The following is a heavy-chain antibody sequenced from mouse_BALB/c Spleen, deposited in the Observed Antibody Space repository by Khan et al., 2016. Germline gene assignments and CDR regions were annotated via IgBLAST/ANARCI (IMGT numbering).Heavy chain of an antibody. V-gene: IGHV1-15*01. CDR3: TNRGNYDVYYVGMDS. J-gene: IGHJ4*01. Sequence: QVQLQQSGAELVRPGASVKLSCKALGYTFTDYEMHWVKQTPVHGLEWIGTIHPGCGGTAYNQKFKGKATLTADKSSSTAYMELGSLASEDSAVCYCTNRGNYDVYYVGMDSWGQGSSVTVSS. CDR1: GYTFTDYE. CDR2: IHPGCGGT. D-gene: IGHD2-3*01.